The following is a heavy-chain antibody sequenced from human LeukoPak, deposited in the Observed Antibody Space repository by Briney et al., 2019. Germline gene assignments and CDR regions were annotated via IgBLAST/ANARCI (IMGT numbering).Heavy chain of an antibody. D-gene: IGHD2-15*01. CDR2: IYTSGST. V-gene: IGHV4-4*07. Sequence: PSETLSLTCTVSGGSIRSYYWSGIRQPPGEGLEWIGRIYTSGSTNYNPSLKSRVTMSVDTSKNQFSLKLSSVTAADTAVYYCAREGYCSGGSCPPYYYYYGMDVWGQGTTVTVSS. CDR1: GGSIRSYY. CDR3: AREGYCSGGSCPPYYYYYGMDV. J-gene: IGHJ6*02.